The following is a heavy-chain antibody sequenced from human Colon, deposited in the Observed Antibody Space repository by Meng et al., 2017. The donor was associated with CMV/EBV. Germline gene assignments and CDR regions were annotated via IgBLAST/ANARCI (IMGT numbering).Heavy chain of an antibody. CDR1: GGSITYYY. D-gene: IGHD1-14*01. J-gene: IGHJ4*02. Sequence: ETLSLTCTVSGGSITYYYWSWIRQPPGKGLEWIGYIYNRGTTDYNPSLKSRVTISVDTSKNQFSLKLRSVTAADTAVYYCARAVDGTGPDYWGQGTLVTVSS. V-gene: IGHV4-59*01. CDR3: ARAVDGTGPDY. CDR2: IYNRGTT.